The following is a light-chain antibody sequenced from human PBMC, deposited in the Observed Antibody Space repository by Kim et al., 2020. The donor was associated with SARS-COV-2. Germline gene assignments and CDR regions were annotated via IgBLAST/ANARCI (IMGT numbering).Light chain of an antibody. V-gene: IGLV3-1*01. CDR1: KLGDKY. CDR3: QAWDSSTRNWV. CDR2: QDS. Sequence: SYELTQPPSVSVSPGQTASITCSGDKLGDKYACWYQQKSGQSPVLVIYQDSKRPSGIPERFSGSNSGNTATLTISGTQAMDEADYYCQAWDSSTRNWVFGGGTKLTVL. J-gene: IGLJ3*02.